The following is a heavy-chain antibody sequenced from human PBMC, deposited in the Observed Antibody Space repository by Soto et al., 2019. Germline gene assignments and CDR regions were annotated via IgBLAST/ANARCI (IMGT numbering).Heavy chain of an antibody. CDR1: GFTLSDYY. V-gene: IGHV3-11*01. Sequence: QVHLVESGGGLVKPGGSLRLSCVASGFTLSDYYMSWIRQAPGKGLEWVSYISSSGTIEKYADSVKGRFTISRDNDKNSLFLQMNGLRAEDTAVYYCARRTMGNYYYMDVWGKGTTVTVSS. CDR3: ARRTMGNYYYMDV. D-gene: IGHD3-10*01. CDR2: ISSSGTIE. J-gene: IGHJ6*03.